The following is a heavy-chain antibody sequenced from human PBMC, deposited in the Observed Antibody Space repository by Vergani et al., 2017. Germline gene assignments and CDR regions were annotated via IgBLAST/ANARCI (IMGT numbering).Heavy chain of an antibody. CDR2: IWYDGSKK. Sequence: QVQLVESGGGVVQPGRSLRLSCAASGFTFSSYGMHWVRQAPGKGLEWVAVIWYDGSKKYYADSVKGRFSISRDNSKNTLYLQMNSLRAEDTAVYYCARDRGIGGYAFDIWGQGTLVTVSS. CDR1: GFTFSSYG. D-gene: IGHD3-16*01. CDR3: ARDRGIGGYAFDI. J-gene: IGHJ4*02. V-gene: IGHV3-33*01.